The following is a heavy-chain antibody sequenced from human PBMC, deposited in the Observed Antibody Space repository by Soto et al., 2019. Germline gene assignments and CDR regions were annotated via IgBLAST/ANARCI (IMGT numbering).Heavy chain of an antibody. J-gene: IGHJ4*02. CDR2: ISSSGGST. CDR3: AKGGSSYYFDY. V-gene: IGHV3-23*01. Sequence: EVQLLESGGGLVQPGGSLRLSCAGSGFTFSSYAMSWVRQAPGKGLEWVSVISSSGGSTYYADSVKGRFTISRDNSKNSLYLQMNSLRAEDTAVYYCAKGGSSYYFDYWGQGTLVTVSS. CDR1: GFTFSSYA. D-gene: IGHD2-15*01.